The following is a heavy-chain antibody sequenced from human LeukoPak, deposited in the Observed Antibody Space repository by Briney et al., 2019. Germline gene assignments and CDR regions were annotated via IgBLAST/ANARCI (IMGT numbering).Heavy chain of an antibody. J-gene: IGHJ4*02. CDR2: IYYSGST. D-gene: IGHD3-3*01. CDR1: GFTLNSYN. CDR3: ARYDFWSGNQLDY. V-gene: IGHV4-59*05. Sequence: GSLRLSCAASGFTLNSYNMNWVRQGPGKGLEWIGSIYYSGSTYYNPSLKSRVTISVDTSKNQFSLKLSSVTAADTAVYYCARYDFWSGNQLDYWGQGTLVTVSS.